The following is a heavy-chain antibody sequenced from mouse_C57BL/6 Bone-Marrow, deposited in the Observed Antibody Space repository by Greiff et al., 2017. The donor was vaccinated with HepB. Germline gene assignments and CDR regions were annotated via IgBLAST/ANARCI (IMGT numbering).Heavy chain of an antibody. CDR1: GYTFTDYY. D-gene: IGHD1-1*01. J-gene: IGHJ1*03. CDR3: ARQGDVVATSDWYFDV. Sequence: VQLQQSGAELVRPGASVKLSCKASGYTFTDYYINWVKQRPGQGLEWIARIYPGSGNTYYNEKFKGKATLTAEKSSSTAYMQLSSLTSEDSAVYFCARQGDVVATSDWYFDVWGTGTTVTVSS. CDR2: IYPGSGNT. V-gene: IGHV1-76*01.